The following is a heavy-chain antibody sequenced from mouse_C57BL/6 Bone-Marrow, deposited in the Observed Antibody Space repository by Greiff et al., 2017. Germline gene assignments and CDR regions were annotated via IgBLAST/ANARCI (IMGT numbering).Heavy chain of an antibody. CDR3: ARRNYYGSSYYFDY. CDR1: GFTFSSYG. Sequence: EVQRVESGGDLVKPGGSLKLSCAASGFTFSSYGMSWVRQTPDKRLEWVATISSGGSYTYYPDSVKGRFTISRDNAKNTLYLQMSSLKSEDTAMYYCARRNYYGSSYYFDYWGQGTTLTVSS. CDR2: ISSGGSYT. J-gene: IGHJ2*01. D-gene: IGHD1-1*01. V-gene: IGHV5-6*01.